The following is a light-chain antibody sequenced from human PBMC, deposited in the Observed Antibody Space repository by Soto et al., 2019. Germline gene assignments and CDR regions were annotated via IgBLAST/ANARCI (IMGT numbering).Light chain of an antibody. CDR1: SSNIGSNY. V-gene: IGLV1-47*02. CDR3: ATWYDSLSAVV. Sequence: QSVLTQPPSASGTPGQRVTISCSGSSSNIGSNYVYWYQQLPGPAPKLLIYSNNQRPSGVPDRFSGSKSGTSASLAISGLRSEDEADYYCATWYDSLSAVVFGGGTKLTVL. J-gene: IGLJ2*01. CDR2: SNN.